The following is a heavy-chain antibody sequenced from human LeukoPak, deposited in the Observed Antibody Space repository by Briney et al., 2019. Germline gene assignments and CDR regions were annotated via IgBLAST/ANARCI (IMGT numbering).Heavy chain of an antibody. V-gene: IGHV4-39*07. CDR2: IHHSGST. Sequence: SETLSLTCTVSGGSISSTNYYWGWIRQPPGKGLEWIGSIHHSGSTYNNPSLKSRVTISVDTSRNQFSLKLSSVTAADTAVYYCTRDSSINWGFFDYWGQGSLVTVSS. CDR3: TRDSSINWGFFDY. J-gene: IGHJ4*02. D-gene: IGHD7-27*01. CDR1: GGSISSTNYY.